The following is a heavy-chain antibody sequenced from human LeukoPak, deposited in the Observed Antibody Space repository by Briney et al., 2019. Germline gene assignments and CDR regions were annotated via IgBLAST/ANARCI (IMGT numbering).Heavy chain of an antibody. D-gene: IGHD6-19*01. CDR3: ARDLIAVTGTGFWFDP. CDR1: GFTVSSNY. CDR2: IYSGGST. J-gene: IGHJ5*02. Sequence: GGSLRLSCAASGFTVSSNYMSWVRQAPGKGLEWVTVIYSGGSTYYADSVKGRFTISRDNSKNMLYLQMNSLRAEDSAVYYCARDLIAVTGTGFWFDPRGQGTLVTVSS. V-gene: IGHV3-53*05.